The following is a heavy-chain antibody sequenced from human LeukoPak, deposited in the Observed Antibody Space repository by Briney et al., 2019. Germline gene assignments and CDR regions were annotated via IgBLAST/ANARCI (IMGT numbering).Heavy chain of an antibody. CDR3: ARLGDIVVVPAATPEFQH. J-gene: IGHJ1*01. CDR1: GGSISSSSYY. CDR2: IYYSGST. V-gene: IGHV4-39*01. D-gene: IGHD2-2*01. Sequence: PSETLSLTCTVSGGSISSSSYYWGWIRQPPGKGLEWIGSIYYSGSTYYNPSLKSRVTISVDTSKNQFSLKLSSVTAADTAVYYCARLGDIVVVPAATPEFQHWGQGTLVTVSS.